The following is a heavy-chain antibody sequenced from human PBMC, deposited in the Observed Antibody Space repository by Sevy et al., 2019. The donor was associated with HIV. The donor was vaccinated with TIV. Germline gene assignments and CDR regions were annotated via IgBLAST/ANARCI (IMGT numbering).Heavy chain of an antibody. J-gene: IGHJ4*02. CDR3: ARDTPHLLPWELSRGSDY. V-gene: IGHV3-30*04. CDR2: ISYDGINN. Sequence: GGSLRLSCAASGFSFSNYAMHWVRQSPGKGLEWVAMISYDGINNEYADSVKGRFTLSRDNSKNTLFLQMNSLRAEDTALYYCARDTPHLLPWELSRGSDYWGQGTLVTVSS. D-gene: IGHD1-26*01. CDR1: GFSFSNYA.